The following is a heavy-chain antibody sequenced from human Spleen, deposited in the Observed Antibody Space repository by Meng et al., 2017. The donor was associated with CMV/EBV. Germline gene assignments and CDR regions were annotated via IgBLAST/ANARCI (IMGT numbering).Heavy chain of an antibody. Sequence: YGGSFSGYYWSWIRQPPGKGLEWIGEIKHSGSTNYNPSLKSRVTISVDTSKNQFSLKLSSVTAADTAVYYCARGRGFKGSSYWYFDLWGRGTLVTVSS. D-gene: IGHD3-10*01. CDR2: IKHSGST. J-gene: IGHJ2*01. CDR1: GGSFSGYY. CDR3: ARGRGFKGSSYWYFDL. V-gene: IGHV4-34*01.